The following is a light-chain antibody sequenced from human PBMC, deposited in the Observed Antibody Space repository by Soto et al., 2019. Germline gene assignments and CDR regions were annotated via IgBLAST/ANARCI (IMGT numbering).Light chain of an antibody. J-gene: IGKJ1*01. Sequence: EIVLTQSPATLSSSPGERATLSCRASQTVSNKLAWYQHKPGQAPRLLIYDTSNRATGIPARFSGSGSGTDFTLTISSLEPEDFAVYYCHQRKSWPRTFGHGTKVEIK. CDR1: QTVSNK. CDR2: DTS. V-gene: IGKV3-11*01. CDR3: HQRKSWPRT.